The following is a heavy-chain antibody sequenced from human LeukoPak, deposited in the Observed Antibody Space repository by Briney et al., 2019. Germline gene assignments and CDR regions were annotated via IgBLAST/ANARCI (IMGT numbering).Heavy chain of an antibody. Sequence: GGSLRLSCAASGFTFSSYSMNWVRQAPGKGLEWVSYISSSSSTIYYADSVKGRFAISRDNAKNSLYLQMNSLRAEDTAVYYCARGGDDYVWGSYRPSPYNWFDPWGQGTLVTVSS. D-gene: IGHD3-16*02. CDR1: GFTFSSYS. CDR3: ARGGDDYVWGSYRPSPYNWFDP. V-gene: IGHV3-48*01. J-gene: IGHJ5*02. CDR2: ISSSSSTI.